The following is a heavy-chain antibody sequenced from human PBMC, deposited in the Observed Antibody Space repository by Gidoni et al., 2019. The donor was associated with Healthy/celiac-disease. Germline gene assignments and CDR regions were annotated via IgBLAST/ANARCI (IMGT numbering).Heavy chain of an antibody. Sequence: QLQLQESGPGLVKPSETLSLTCTVSGGSISSSSYYWGWIRQPPGKGLEWIGSIYYSGSTYYNPSLKSRVTISVDTSKNQFSLKLSSVTAADTAVYYCARQIWSIYSFDYWGQGTLVTVSS. CDR2: IYYSGST. CDR3: ARQIWSIYSFDY. J-gene: IGHJ4*02. D-gene: IGHD4-4*01. V-gene: IGHV4-39*01. CDR1: GGSISSSSYY.